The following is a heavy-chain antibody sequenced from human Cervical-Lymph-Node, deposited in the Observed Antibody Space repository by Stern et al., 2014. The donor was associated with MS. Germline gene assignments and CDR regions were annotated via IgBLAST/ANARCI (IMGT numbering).Heavy chain of an antibody. CDR2: INPSGAT. CDR1: EYTHNNYL. CDR3: AVRYCSGGRCYSVPDV. V-gene: IGHV1-46*02. J-gene: IGHJ6*02. D-gene: IGHD2-15*01. Sequence: VQLVESGSEVKKPGASVKVSCKASEYTHNNYLIHWVRQAPGQRPEWMGVINPSGATKYAQKVQDRVTMTTDASTSTFYMELSRLRSEDTAVYYCAVRYCSGGRCYSVPDVWGQGTTVIVSS.